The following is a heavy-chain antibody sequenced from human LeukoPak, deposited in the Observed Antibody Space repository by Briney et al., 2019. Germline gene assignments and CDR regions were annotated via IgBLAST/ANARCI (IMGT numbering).Heavy chain of an antibody. V-gene: IGHV3-48*03. CDR1: GFTFSSYE. Sequence: GGSLRLSCAASGFTFSSYEMNWVRQAPGKGLEWVSYISSSGSTIYYADSVKGRFTISRDNAKNSLYLQMNSLRAEDTAVYYCARDSYYDSSENLIRGEVFDYWGQGTLVTVSS. CDR2: ISSSGSTI. CDR3: ARDSYYDSSENLIRGEVFDY. J-gene: IGHJ4*02. D-gene: IGHD3-22*01.